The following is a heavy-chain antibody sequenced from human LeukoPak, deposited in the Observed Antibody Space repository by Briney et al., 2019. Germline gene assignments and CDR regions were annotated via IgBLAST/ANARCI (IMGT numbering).Heavy chain of an antibody. CDR3: AAAAAEGNTAMAGRYYYYMDV. CDR1: GFTFTSSA. CDR2: IVVGSGNT. V-gene: IGHV1-58*02. D-gene: IGHD5-18*01. Sequence: SVKVFCKASGFTFTSSAMQWVRQARGQRLEWIGWIVVGSGNTTYAQKFQERVTITRDMSTSTAYMELSSLRSEDTAVYYCAAAAAEGNTAMAGRYYYYMDVWGKGTTVTVSS. J-gene: IGHJ6*03.